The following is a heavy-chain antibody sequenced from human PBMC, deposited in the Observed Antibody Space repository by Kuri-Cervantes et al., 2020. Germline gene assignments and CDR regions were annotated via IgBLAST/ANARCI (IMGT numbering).Heavy chain of an antibody. CDR2: IYYSGST. J-gene: IGHJ6*03. V-gene: IGHV4-59*01. CDR3: ARGRYYYYYMDV. CDR1: GESFSDYY. D-gene: IGHD3-10*01. Sequence: GSLRLSCAVYGESFSDYYWSWIRQPPGKGLEWIGYIYYSGSTNYNPSLKSRVTISVDTSKNQFSLKLSSVTAADTAAYYCARGRYYYYYMDVWGKGTTVTVSS.